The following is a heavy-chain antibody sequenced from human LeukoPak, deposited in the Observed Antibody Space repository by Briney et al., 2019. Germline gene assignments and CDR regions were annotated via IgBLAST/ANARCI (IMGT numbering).Heavy chain of an antibody. CDR3: ARGWDYSNQNPFDY. Sequence: SETLSLPCAVYGGSFSGYYWSWIRQPPGKGLEWIGEINHSGSTNYNPSLKSRVTISVDTSKNQFSLKLSSVTAADTAVYYCARGWDYSNQNPFDYWGQGTLVTVSS. CDR2: INHSGST. J-gene: IGHJ4*02. V-gene: IGHV4-34*01. D-gene: IGHD4-11*01. CDR1: GGSFSGYY.